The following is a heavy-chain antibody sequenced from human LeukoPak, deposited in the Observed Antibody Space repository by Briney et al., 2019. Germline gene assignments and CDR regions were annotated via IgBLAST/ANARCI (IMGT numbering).Heavy chain of an antibody. Sequence: PSETLSLTCTVSGGSISSYYWSWIRQPAGKGLEWIGRIYTSGSTYYNPSLKSRVTMSVDTSKNQFSLKLSSVTAADTAVYYCAREGLAAAVRYYGMDVWGQGTTVTVSS. CDR3: AREGLAAAVRYYGMDV. J-gene: IGHJ6*02. CDR1: GGSISSYY. CDR2: IYTSGST. V-gene: IGHV4-4*07. D-gene: IGHD6-13*01.